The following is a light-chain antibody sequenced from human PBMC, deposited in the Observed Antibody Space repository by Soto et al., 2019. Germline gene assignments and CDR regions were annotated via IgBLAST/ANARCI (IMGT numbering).Light chain of an antibody. CDR3: QYYDTFRT. CDR1: QSVDSTY. J-gene: IGKJ1*01. V-gene: IGKV3-20*01. CDR2: GAS. Sequence: PGXXATLSCRASQSVDSTYLTWYQQKPGQAPRLLIYGASGRATGIPDRFSGSGSGTDFTLTISRLEPEDFAVYYCQYYDTFRTFGQGTKVDIK.